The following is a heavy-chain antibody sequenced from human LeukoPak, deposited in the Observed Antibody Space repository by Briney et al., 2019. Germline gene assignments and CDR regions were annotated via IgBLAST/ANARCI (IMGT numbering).Heavy chain of an antibody. CDR2: ISPGDSDT. V-gene: IGHV5-51*01. CDR3: ARRRDDYVWGSFRPSAGFDP. D-gene: IGHD3-16*02. Sequence: GESLKISCKGFGDTFSNSWIGWVRQMPRKGLEWMGIISPGDSDTRYSPSFQGQVTISADKSLNTAYLQWSSLKASDTAMYFCARRRDDYVWGSFRPSAGFDPWGRGTLVIVSS. CDR1: GDTFSNSW. J-gene: IGHJ5*02.